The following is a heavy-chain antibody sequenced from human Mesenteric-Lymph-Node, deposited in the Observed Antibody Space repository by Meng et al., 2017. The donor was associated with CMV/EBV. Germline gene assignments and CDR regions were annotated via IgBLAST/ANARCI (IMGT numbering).Heavy chain of an antibody. D-gene: IGHD3-22*01. CDR1: GYIFASYW. CDR2: IYPGDSDT. CDR3: ARARVVAYHDAFDL. J-gene: IGHJ3*01. V-gene: IGHV5-51*01. Sequence: GESLKISCQGSGYIFASYWIGWVRQMPGKGLEWMGIIYPGDSDTRYSPSFQGQVTISADKSISTAYLQWSSLKASDTAMYYCARARVVAYHDAFDLWGRGTMVTVSS.